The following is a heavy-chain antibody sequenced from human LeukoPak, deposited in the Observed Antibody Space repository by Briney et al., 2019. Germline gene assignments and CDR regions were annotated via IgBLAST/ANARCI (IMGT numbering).Heavy chain of an antibody. CDR2: INHSGRT. J-gene: IGHJ4*02. V-gene: IGHV4-34*01. Sequence: PSETPSLTCAIYGGSFSDYYWSWIRQPPGKGLEWIGEINHSGRTNYNPSLKSRVTISVDTSKNQFSLKLSSVTAADTAVYYCARGTLIVLNYWGQGTLVTVSS. CDR1: GGSFSDYY. CDR3: ARGTLIVLNY. D-gene: IGHD2/OR15-2a*01.